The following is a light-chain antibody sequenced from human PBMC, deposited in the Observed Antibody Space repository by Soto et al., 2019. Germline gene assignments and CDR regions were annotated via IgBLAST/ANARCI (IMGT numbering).Light chain of an antibody. J-gene: IGLJ1*01. Sequence: QSALTQPPSASGYPGQSVTISCTGNGSDVGGRRYVSWFQQHPGRAPKLIIYQVNKRPSGVPDRFSGSMSGYTASLTVSGLQAGDEADYYCSSYAGSDYVFGPGTKLTVL. CDR3: SSYAGSDYV. V-gene: IGLV2-8*01. CDR1: GSDVGGRRY. CDR2: QVN.